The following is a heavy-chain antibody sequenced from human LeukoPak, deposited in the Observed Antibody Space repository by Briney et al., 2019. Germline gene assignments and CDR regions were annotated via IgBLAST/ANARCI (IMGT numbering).Heavy chain of an antibody. J-gene: IGHJ4*02. Sequence: GGSLRLSCAASGFTFSNYWMSWVRQAPGKGLEGVANINQDGSEKYYVDSVKGRFTISTDNAKNSLYLQMNSLRAEDTAMYYCARDLYRIVVVPHYFDYWGQGTLVTVSS. CDR3: ARDLYRIVVVPHYFDY. D-gene: IGHD3-22*01. CDR2: INQDGSEK. V-gene: IGHV3-7*01. CDR1: GFTFSNYW.